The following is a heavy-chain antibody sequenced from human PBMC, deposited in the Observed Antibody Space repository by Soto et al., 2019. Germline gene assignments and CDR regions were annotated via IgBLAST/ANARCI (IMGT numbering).Heavy chain of an antibody. V-gene: IGHV3-23*01. CDR1: GFTFSSYA. Sequence: GGSLRLSCAASGFTFSSYAMSWVRQAPGKGLEWVSAISGSGGSTYYADSVKGRFTISRDNSKNTLYLQMNSLRAEDTAVYYCAKDFIVVVVAALTPIDYSCQALLVTVSS. CDR3: AKDFIVVVVAALTPIDY. J-gene: IGHJ4*02. D-gene: IGHD2-15*01. CDR2: ISGSGGST.